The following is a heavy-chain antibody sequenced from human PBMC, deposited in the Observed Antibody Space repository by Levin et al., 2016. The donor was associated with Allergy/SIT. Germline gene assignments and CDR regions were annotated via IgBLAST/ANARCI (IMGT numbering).Heavy chain of an antibody. Sequence: VRQMPGKGLEWMGRIDPSDSYTNYSPSFQGHVTISADKSISTAYLQWSSLKASDTAMYYCARYGGSIPMDVWGQGTTVTVSS. J-gene: IGHJ6*02. CDR3: ARYGGSIPMDV. D-gene: IGHD2-21*01. CDR2: IDPSDSYT. V-gene: IGHV5-10-1*01.